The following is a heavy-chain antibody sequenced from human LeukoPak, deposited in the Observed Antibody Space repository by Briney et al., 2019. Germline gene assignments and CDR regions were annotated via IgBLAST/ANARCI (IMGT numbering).Heavy chain of an antibody. CDR2: IYYSGST. V-gene: IGHV4-31*03. D-gene: IGHD4-23*01. CDR3: ARQTTVGIDY. Sequence: SQTLSLTCTVSVVSISSGGYYWSWIRQHPGKGLEWIGYIYYSGSTYYNPSLKSRVTIPVDTSKNQFSLKLSSVTAADTAVYYCARQTTVGIDYWGQGTLVTVSS. CDR1: VVSISSGGYY. J-gene: IGHJ4*02.